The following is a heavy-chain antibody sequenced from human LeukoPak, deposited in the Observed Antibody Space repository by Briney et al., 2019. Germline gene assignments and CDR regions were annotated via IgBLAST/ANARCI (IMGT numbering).Heavy chain of an antibody. V-gene: IGHV4-30-4*01. Sequence: NPSETLSLTCTVSGGSISSGDYYWSWIRQPPGKGLEWIGYIYYSGSTYYNPSLKSRVTISVDTSKNQFSLKLSSVTAADTAVYYCARGGVGAYFDYWGQGTLVTVSS. CDR1: GGSISSGDYY. CDR2: IYYSGST. J-gene: IGHJ4*02. D-gene: IGHD1-26*01. CDR3: ARGGVGAYFDY.